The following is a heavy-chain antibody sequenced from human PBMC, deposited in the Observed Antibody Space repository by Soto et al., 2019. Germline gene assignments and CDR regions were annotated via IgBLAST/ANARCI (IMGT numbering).Heavy chain of an antibody. CDR1: GFTFSSYG. CDR3: AKVRRIPLWASLRLPSYYGVDV. D-gene: IGHD5-18*01. V-gene: IGHV3-30*18. CDR2: ISYDGSNK. Sequence: QVQLVESGGGVVQPGRSLRLSCAASGFTFSSYGMHWVRQAPGKGLEWVAIISYDGSNKYYADSVRGRFTISRDNSKNTLYLQMNSLRVEDTAVYYCAKVRRIPLWASLRLPSYYGVDVCGQGTTVTVSS. J-gene: IGHJ6*02.